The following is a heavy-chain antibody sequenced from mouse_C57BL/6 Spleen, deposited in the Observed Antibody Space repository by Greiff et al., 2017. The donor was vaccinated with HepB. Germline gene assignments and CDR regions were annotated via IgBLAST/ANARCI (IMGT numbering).Heavy chain of an antibody. Sequence: EVKLMESGGGLVQPGGSLKLSCAASGFTFSDYYMYWVRQTPEKRLEWVAYISNGGGSTYYPDTVKGRFTISRDNAKNTLYLQMSRLKSEDTAMYYCASAYDYDAMDYWGQGTSVTVSS. V-gene: IGHV5-12*01. CDR1: GFTFSDYY. CDR3: ASAYDYDAMDY. CDR2: ISNGGGST. J-gene: IGHJ4*01.